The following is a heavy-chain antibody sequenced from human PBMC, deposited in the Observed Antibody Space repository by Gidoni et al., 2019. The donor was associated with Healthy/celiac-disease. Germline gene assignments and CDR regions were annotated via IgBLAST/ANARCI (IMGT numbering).Heavy chain of an antibody. CDR2: IYYSGST. J-gene: IGHJ4*02. V-gene: IGHV4-59*01. Sequence: QVQLQESGPGLVKPSETLSLTCTVSGGSISSYYWSWIRQPPGKGLEWIGYIYYSGSTNYNPSLKSRVTISVDTSKNQFSLKLSSVTAADTAVYYCAAGAHSSGWYNYWGQGTLVTVSS. CDR3: AAGAHSSGWYNY. CDR1: GGSISSYY. D-gene: IGHD6-19*01.